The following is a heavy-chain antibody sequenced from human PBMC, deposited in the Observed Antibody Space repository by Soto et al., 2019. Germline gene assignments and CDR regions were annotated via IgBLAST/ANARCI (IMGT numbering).Heavy chain of an antibody. Sequence: QVQLVESGGGVVQPGRSLRLSCAASGFTFSTYGMHWVRQAPGKGLEWVAVISNDGSDTYYADSVKGRFTISRDNSKNTLYVQMNSLSGEDTAVCYCARDGLMGVTNLAADWGQGTLVTVSS. V-gene: IGHV3-30*03. J-gene: IGHJ4*02. CDR1: GFTFSTYG. D-gene: IGHD2-21*02. CDR3: ARDGLMGVTNLAAD. CDR2: ISNDGSDT.